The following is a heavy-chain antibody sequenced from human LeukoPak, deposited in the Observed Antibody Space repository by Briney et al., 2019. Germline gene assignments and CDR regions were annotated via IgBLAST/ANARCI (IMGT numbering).Heavy chain of an antibody. CDR3: AREVMVRGVIGRET. Sequence: SETLSLTCAVYGGSFSSYYWSWIRQPPGKGLEWIGYIYYSGSTNYNPSLKSRVTISVDTSKNQFSLKLSSVTAADTAVYYCAREVMVRGVIGRETWGQGTLVTVSS. CDR1: GGSFSSYY. CDR2: IYYSGST. V-gene: IGHV4-59*01. J-gene: IGHJ5*02. D-gene: IGHD3-10*01.